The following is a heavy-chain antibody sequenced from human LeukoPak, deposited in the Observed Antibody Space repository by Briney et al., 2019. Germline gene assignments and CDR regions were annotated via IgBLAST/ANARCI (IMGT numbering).Heavy chain of an antibody. V-gene: IGHV3-73*01. D-gene: IGHD5-18*01. J-gene: IGHJ5*02. CDR2: IRSKANSYAT. CDR3: TRHVDTAMIRWFDP. CDR1: GFTFSGSA. Sequence: GGSLRLSCAASGFTFSGSAMHWVRQASGKGLEWVGRIRSKANSYATAYAASVKGRFTISRDDSKNTAYLQMNSLTTENTAVYYCTRHVDTAMIRWFDPWGQGTLVTVSS.